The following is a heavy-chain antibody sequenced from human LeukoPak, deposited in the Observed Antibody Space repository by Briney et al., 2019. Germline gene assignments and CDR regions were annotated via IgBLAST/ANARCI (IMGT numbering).Heavy chain of an antibody. V-gene: IGHV4-59*01. CDR1: GGSISSYY. D-gene: IGHD6-13*01. CDR3: ARISSSWYGDYYYYYYMDV. CDR2: IYYSGST. Sequence: PSETLSLTCTVSGGSISSYYWSWIRQPPGKGLEWIGYIYYSGSTNYNPSLKSRVTISVDTSKNQFSLKLSSVTAADTAVYYCARISSSWYGDYYYYYYMDVRGKGTTVTVSS. J-gene: IGHJ6*03.